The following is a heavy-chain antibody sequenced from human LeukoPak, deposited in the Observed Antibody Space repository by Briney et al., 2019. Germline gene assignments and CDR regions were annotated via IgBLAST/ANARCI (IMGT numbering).Heavy chain of an antibody. Sequence: NPSETLSLTCTVSGGSISSYYWSWIRQPPGKGLEWVGSIYYDGSTYYNPSLKGRVTISVDRSKSQFSVKLNSVTAADTAMYYCGRRGHLHRPFWGQGTLVTVSS. CDR3: GRRGHLHRPF. CDR1: GGSISSYY. D-gene: IGHD3/OR15-3a*01. J-gene: IGHJ4*02. V-gene: IGHV4-59*05. CDR2: IYYDGST.